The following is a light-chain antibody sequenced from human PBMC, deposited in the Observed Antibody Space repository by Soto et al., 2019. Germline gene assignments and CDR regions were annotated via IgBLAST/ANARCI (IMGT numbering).Light chain of an antibody. CDR1: QDISNY. Sequence: DLQMTPSPSSLSASVGDRVTITCQASQDISNYLNWYQQKPGKAPKLLIYDASNLETGVPSRFSGSGSGTDFTFTISSLQPEDIAIYYCQQYDNPPPLTFGGGTKVEIK. CDR2: DAS. CDR3: QQYDNPPPLT. V-gene: IGKV1-33*01. J-gene: IGKJ4*01.